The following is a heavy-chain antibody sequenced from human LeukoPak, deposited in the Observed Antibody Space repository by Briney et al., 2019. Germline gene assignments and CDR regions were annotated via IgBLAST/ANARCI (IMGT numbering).Heavy chain of an antibody. V-gene: IGHV4-59*01. CDR1: GGSISSYY. Sequence: PSETLSLTCTVSGGSISSYYWSWIRQPPGKGLEWIGYIYYSGSTNYNPSLKSRVTISADTSKNQFSLKLSSVTAADTAVYYCARVFWGPGWFDPWGQGTLVTVSS. CDR3: ARVFWGPGWFDP. CDR2: IYYSGST. D-gene: IGHD7-27*01. J-gene: IGHJ5*02.